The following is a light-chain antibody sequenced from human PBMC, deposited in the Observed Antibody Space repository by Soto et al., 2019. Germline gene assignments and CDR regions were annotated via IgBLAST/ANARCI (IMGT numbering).Light chain of an antibody. CDR2: EVS. Sequence: QSALTQPASVSGSPGQSITISCAGTTSDIGDYGFVSWYKQYPGRAPKLILYEVSHRPSGISDRFSGSKSGNTASLIIFGLQPEDEADFYCASYRSHGTMVFGGWTKLTVL. CDR1: TSDIGDYGF. CDR3: ASYRSHGTMV. V-gene: IGLV2-14*01. J-gene: IGLJ2*01.